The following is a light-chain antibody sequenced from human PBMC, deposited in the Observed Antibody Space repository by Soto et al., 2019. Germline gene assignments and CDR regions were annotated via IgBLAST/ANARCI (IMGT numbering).Light chain of an antibody. CDR1: QSISSSY. CDR2: GAS. Sequence: EIVLTQSPDTLSLSPGERATLSCRASQSISSSYLAWYQQKPGQAPRLLIYGASSTATGIPDRFSGSGSGTDFTITISRLEPEDFAVYYCQQYGSRWTFGQGTKVEIK. J-gene: IGKJ1*01. CDR3: QQYGSRWT. V-gene: IGKV3-20*01.